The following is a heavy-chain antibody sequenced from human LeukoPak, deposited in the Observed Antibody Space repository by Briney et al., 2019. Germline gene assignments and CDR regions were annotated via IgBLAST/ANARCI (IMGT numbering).Heavy chain of an antibody. Sequence: GGSLRLSCAASGFTFSTYTMNWVRQAPGKGLEWVSYISSSGSTIYYADSVKGRFTISRDNAKNSLYLQMNSLRAEDTAVYYCARDDCSNGVCYNDAFDIWGQGTMVTVSS. CDR2: ISSSGSTI. CDR3: ARDDCSNGVCYNDAFDI. V-gene: IGHV3-48*04. CDR1: GFTFSTYT. J-gene: IGHJ3*02. D-gene: IGHD2-8*01.